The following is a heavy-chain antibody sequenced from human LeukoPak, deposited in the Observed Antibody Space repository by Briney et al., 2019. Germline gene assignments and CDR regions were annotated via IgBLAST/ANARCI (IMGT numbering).Heavy chain of an antibody. CDR1: GGTFSSYA. D-gene: IGHD3-3*01. Sequence: SVKVSCKASGGTFSSYAISWVRQAPGQGLEWMGGIIPIFGTANYAQKFQGRVTITADESTSTAYMELSSLRSEDTAVYYCARVRSWGYYDFWSGPRHYCYYYMDVWGKGTTVTVSS. CDR3: ARVRSWGYYDFWSGPRHYCYYYMDV. V-gene: IGHV1-69*13. J-gene: IGHJ6*03. CDR2: IIPIFGTA.